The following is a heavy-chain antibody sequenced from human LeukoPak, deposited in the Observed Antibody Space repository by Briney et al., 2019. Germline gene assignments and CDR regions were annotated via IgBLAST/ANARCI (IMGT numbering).Heavy chain of an antibody. CDR2: INHSGST. CDR1: GGSFSGYY. J-gene: IGHJ6*03. CDR3: ARETVDCSSTSCYRFDGTSYYYYYMDV. V-gene: IGHV4-34*01. D-gene: IGHD2-2*02. Sequence: PSEALSLTCAFYGGSFSGYYWSWIRQPPGKGLEWIGEINHSGSTNYNPALKSRVTISVDTSKNQFSLKLSSVTAADTAVYYCARETVDCSSTSCYRFDGTSYYYYYMDVWGKGTTVTVSS.